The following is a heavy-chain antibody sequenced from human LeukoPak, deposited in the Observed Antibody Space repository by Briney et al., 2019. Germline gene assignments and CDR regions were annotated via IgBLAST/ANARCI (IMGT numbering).Heavy chain of an antibody. Sequence: ASVKVSCKASGYTFTCYDINWVRQATGQGLEWMGWMNPNSGNTGYAQKFQGRVTMTRNTSISTAYMELSSLRSEDTAVYYCARGLGRMATMDWFDPWGQGTLVTVSS. V-gene: IGHV1-8*01. CDR3: ARGLGRMATMDWFDP. D-gene: IGHD5-24*01. CDR1: GYTFTCYD. J-gene: IGHJ5*02. CDR2: MNPNSGNT.